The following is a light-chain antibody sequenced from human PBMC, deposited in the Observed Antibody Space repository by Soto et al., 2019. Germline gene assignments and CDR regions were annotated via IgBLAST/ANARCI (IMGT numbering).Light chain of an antibody. CDR2: LEGSGSY. V-gene: IGLV4-60*02. Sequence: QSVLTQSSSASASLGSSVKLTCTLSSGHSSYIIAWHQQQPGKAPRYLMKLEGSGSYNKGSGVPDRFSGSSSGADRYLTISNLQFEDDADYYCETWDSNTHKVFGGGTKLTVL. CDR1: SGHSSYI. CDR3: ETWDSNTHKV. J-gene: IGLJ3*02.